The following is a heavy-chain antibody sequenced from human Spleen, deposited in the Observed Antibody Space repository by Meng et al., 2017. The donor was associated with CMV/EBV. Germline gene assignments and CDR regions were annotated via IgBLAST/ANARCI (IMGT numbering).Heavy chain of an antibody. V-gene: IGHV4-59*01. CDR2: IYYSGST. Sequence: SETLSLTCTVSGGSISSYYWSWIRQPPGKGLEWFGYIYYSGSTNYNPSLKSRVTISVDTSKNQFSLKLSSVTAADTAVYYCARGSIAARPDLGIGYWGQGTLVTVSS. CDR1: GGSISSYY. J-gene: IGHJ4*02. CDR3: ARGSIAARPDLGIGY. D-gene: IGHD6-6*01.